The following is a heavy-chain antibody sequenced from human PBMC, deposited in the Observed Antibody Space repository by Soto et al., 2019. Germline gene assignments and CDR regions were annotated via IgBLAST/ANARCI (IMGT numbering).Heavy chain of an antibody. V-gene: IGHV6-1*01. D-gene: IGHD3-10*01. J-gene: IGHJ4*02. Sequence: SQTLSLTCAISGDSVSSNSAAWNWIRQSPSRGLEWLGRTYYRSQWYRDYAISVKSRITTNPDTSKNQFSLQLTSVTPEDTAVYYCAREGVGPYYFDYWGQGTLVTVSS. CDR2: TYYRSQWYR. CDR1: GDSVSSNSAA. CDR3: AREGVGPYYFDY.